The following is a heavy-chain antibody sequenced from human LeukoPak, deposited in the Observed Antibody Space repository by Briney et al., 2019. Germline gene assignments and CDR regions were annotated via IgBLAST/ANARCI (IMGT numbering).Heavy chain of an antibody. CDR1: GFTLSDYY. CDR3: ARDTGYSGYDHFDY. V-gene: IGHV3-11*01. J-gene: IGHJ4*02. D-gene: IGHD5-12*01. Sequence: GGSLRLSCAASGFTLSDYYMSWIRQAPGKGLEWVTYISSSGSTIYYADSVKGRFTISRDNAKNSLYLQMNSLRAEDTAVYYCARDTGYSGYDHFDYWGQGTLVTVSS. CDR2: ISSSGSTI.